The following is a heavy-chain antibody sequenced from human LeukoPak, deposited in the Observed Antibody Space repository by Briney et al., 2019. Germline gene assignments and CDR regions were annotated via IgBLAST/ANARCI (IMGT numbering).Heavy chain of an antibody. J-gene: IGHJ6*02. D-gene: IGHD1-26*01. CDR3: AGGYRGYYYGMDV. CDR1: GLTFSSYA. V-gene: IGHV3-23*01. Sequence: PGGSLRLSCAASGLTFSSYAMSWVRQAPGKGLEWVSAISGSGGSTYYADSVKGRFTISRDNSKNTLYLQMNSLRAEDTAVYYCAGGYRGYYYGMDVWGQGTTVTVSS. CDR2: ISGSGGST.